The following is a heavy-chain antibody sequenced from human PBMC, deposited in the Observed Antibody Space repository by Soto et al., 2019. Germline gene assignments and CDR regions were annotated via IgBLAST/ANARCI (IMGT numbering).Heavy chain of an antibody. Sequence: QITLKESGPTLVKPTQTLTLTCTFSGFSLNTDGLGVAWIRQPPGKAPEWLALIYWDDDRRYSPSLRSRLTITKDTSRDRVVLTLTNVDPLDTATYFCVHSFRSYWSRSGSPYYFDLWGQGTLVTVSS. J-gene: IGHJ4*02. D-gene: IGHD3-10*01. CDR3: VHSFRSYWSRSGSPYYFDL. CDR1: GFSLNTDGLG. CDR2: IYWDDDR. V-gene: IGHV2-5*02.